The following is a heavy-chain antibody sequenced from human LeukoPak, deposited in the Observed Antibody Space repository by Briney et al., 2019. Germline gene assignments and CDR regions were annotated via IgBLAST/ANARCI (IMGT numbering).Heavy chain of an antibody. CDR3: ARGWLRFSADYYYYYGMDV. V-gene: IGHV3-30-3*01. Sequence: GGSLRLSCAASGFTFSSYAMHWVRQAPGKGLEWVAVISYDGSNKYYADSVKGRFTISRDNSKNTLYLQMNSLRAEDTAVYYCARGWLRFSADYYYYYGMDVWGQGTLVTVSS. J-gene: IGHJ6*02. CDR1: GFTFSSYA. D-gene: IGHD5-12*01. CDR2: ISYDGSNK.